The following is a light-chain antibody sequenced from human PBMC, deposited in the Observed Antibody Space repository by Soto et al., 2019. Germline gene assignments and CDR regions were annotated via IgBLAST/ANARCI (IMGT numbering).Light chain of an antibody. V-gene: IGKV1-5*01. J-gene: IGKJ1*01. CDR1: QGISSW. CDR3: QQYNSYWT. CDR2: DAS. Sequence: IQMTQSPSTLYASLGDRVNMTCRASQGISSWLAWYQQKPGKAPKLLIYDASSLESGVPSRFSGSGSGTEFTLTISSLQPDDFATYYCQQYNSYWTFGQGTKVDIK.